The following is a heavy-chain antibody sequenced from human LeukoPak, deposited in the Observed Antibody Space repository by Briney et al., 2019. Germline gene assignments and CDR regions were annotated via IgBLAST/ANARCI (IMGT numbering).Heavy chain of an antibody. J-gene: IGHJ6*02. CDR3: ARAFGELLSLYYYYYGMDV. CDR1: GGTFSSYA. V-gene: IGHV1-69*13. Sequence: ASVKVSCKASGGTFSSYAISWVRQAPGQGLEWMGGIIPIFGTANYAQKFQGRVTMTADESTSTAYMELSSLRSEDTALYYCARAFGELLSLYYYYYGMDVWGQGTTVTVSS. D-gene: IGHD3-10*01. CDR2: IIPIFGTA.